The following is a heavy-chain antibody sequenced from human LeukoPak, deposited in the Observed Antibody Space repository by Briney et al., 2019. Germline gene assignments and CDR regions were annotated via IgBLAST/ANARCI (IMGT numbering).Heavy chain of an antibody. CDR1: GGSISYSSCY. CDR2: SYYTGST. CDR3: ASQDYNQGWFDP. D-gene: IGHD3-10*01. V-gene: IGHV4-39*01. Sequence: SETLSLTCTASGGSISYSSCYWGLIRQPPGRGLEGIASSYYTGSTYYNPSLKSRLTISVDTSKNQFSLKMSSVTAADTAVYYCASQDYNQGWFDPWGQGTLVTVSS. J-gene: IGHJ5*02.